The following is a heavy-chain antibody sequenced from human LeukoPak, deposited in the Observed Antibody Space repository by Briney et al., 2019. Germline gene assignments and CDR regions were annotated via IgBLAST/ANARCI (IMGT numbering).Heavy chain of an antibody. CDR3: AKGYYGSGSFVT. V-gene: IGHV3-9*01. CDR1: GFTFDDYA. J-gene: IGHJ5*02. Sequence: GGSLRLSCAASGFTFDDYAMHWVRQAPGKGLEWVSGISWNSGSIGYADSVKGRFTISRDNAKNSLYLQMNSLRAEDTALYYCAKGYYGSGSFVTWGQGTLVTVSS. D-gene: IGHD3-10*01. CDR2: ISWNSGSI.